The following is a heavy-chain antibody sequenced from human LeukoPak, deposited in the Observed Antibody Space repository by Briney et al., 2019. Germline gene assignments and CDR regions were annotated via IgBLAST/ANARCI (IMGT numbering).Heavy chain of an antibody. Sequence: SETLSLTCAVYGGSFSGYYWSWIRQPPGKGLEWIGEINHSGSTNYNPSLKSRVTISVDTSKNHFSLKLGSVTAADTAVYYCARGVCTSTSCFAGDYGMDVWGQGTTVTVSS. D-gene: IGHD2-2*01. CDR2: INHSGST. CDR1: GGSFSGYY. CDR3: ARGVCTSTSCFAGDYGMDV. V-gene: IGHV4-34*01. J-gene: IGHJ6*02.